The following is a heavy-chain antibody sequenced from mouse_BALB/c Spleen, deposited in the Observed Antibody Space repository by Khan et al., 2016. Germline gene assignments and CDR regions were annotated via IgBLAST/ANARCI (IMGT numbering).Heavy chain of an antibody. J-gene: IGHJ2*01. Sequence: EVELVASGGGLVKPGGSLKLSCAASGLTFSSYAMSWVRQTPEKRLEWVASITSGYNTYYPDSVKGRFTISRDHARNILYLQMSSLRSEDTAMYYCTRNYDYVLDYWGQGTTLTVSS. CDR3: TRNYDYVLDY. D-gene: IGHD2-4*01. CDR1: GLTFSSYA. V-gene: IGHV5-6-5*01. CDR2: ITSGYNT.